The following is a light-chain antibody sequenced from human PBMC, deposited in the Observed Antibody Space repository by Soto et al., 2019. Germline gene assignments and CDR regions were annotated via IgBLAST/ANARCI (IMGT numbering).Light chain of an antibody. CDR1: SSDVGAYNY. Sequence: QSDLTQPRSVSGSPGQSVTISCTGTSSDVGAYNYVSWYRQHPGKAPKLMIYDVSKRPSGVPDRFSGSKSGNTASLTISGLQAEDEADYYCCSYAGSYTFVFGGGTKLTVL. V-gene: IGLV2-11*01. CDR2: DVS. J-gene: IGLJ2*01. CDR3: CSYAGSYTFV.